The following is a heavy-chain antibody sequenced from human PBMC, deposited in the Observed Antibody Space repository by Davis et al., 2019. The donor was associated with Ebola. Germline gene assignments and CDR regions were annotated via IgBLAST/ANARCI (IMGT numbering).Heavy chain of an antibody. CDR1: GGTFSSYA. D-gene: IGHD6-19*01. Sequence: SVKVSCKASGGTFSSYAISWVRQAPGQGLEWMGGIIPIFGTANYAQKFQGRVTITADESTSTAYMELSSLRSEDTAVYYCARENEQWLARHYYYMDVWGKGTTVTVSS. CDR3: ARENEQWLARHYYYMDV. CDR2: IIPIFGTA. J-gene: IGHJ6*03. V-gene: IGHV1-69*13.